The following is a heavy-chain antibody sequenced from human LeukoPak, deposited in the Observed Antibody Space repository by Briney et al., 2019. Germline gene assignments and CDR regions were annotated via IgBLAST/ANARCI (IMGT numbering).Heavy chain of an antibody. CDR1: GGTFSSYA. J-gene: IGHJ4*02. CDR3: AREGRLMGYSGGLGFVY. CDR2: IIPIFGTA. Sequence: SVKVSCKASGGTFSSYAISWVRQAPGQGLEWMGGIIPIFGTANYAQKFQGRVTITTDESTSTAYMELSSLRSEDTAVYYCAREGRLMGYSGGLGFVYWGQGILVTVSS. V-gene: IGHV1-69*05. D-gene: IGHD6-19*01.